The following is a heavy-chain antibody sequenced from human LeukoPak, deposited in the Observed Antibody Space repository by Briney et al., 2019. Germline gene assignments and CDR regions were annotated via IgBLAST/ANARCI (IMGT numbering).Heavy chain of an antibody. CDR2: ISYDGSNK. J-gene: IGHJ4*02. CDR1: GFTFSSYA. Sequence: PGRSLRLSCAASGFTFSSYAMHWVRQAPGKGLEWVAVISYDGSNKYYADSVKGRFTISRDNSKNTLYLQMNSLRAEDTAVYYCASSTYYYGSGSYYAYWGQGTLVTVSS. D-gene: IGHD3-10*01. CDR3: ASSTYYYGSGSYYAY. V-gene: IGHV3-30-3*01.